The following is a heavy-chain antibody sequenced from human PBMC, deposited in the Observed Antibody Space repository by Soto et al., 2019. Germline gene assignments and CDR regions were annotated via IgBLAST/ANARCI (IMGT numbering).Heavy chain of an antibody. J-gene: IGHJ4*02. CDR2: ISGSGGST. CDR1: GFTFSSYA. CDR3: AKDVVVVVAATSDTDY. Sequence: GGSLRLSCAASGFTFSSYAMSWVRQAPGKGLEWVSAISGSGGSTYYADSVKGRFTISRDNSKNTLYLQMNSLRAEDTAVYYCAKDVVVVVAATSDTDYWGQGTLVTVSS. V-gene: IGHV3-23*01. D-gene: IGHD2-15*01.